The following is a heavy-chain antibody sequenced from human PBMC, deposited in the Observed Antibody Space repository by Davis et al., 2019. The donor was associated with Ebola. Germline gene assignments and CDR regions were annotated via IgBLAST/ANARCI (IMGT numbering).Heavy chain of an antibody. V-gene: IGHV1-18*04. D-gene: IGHD1-26*01. CDR3: AREAEELQIDY. CDR1: GYTFTSYG. Sequence: AASVKVSCKASGYTFTSYGISWVRQAPGQGLEWMGWINPHNGNTNYAQNVQGRVTMTTDTSTSTAYMELRSLRSDDTAVYYCAREAEELQIDYWGQGTLVTVSS. J-gene: IGHJ4*02. CDR2: INPHNGNT.